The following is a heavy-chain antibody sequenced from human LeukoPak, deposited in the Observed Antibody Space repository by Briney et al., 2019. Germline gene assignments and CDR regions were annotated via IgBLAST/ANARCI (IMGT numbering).Heavy chain of an antibody. J-gene: IGHJ4*02. CDR2: MNPNSGNT. V-gene: IGHV1-8*01. CDR1: GYTFTSYD. D-gene: IGHD2-2*01. CDR3: ATEPYCSSTSCSRFDY. Sequence: ASVKVSCKASGYTFTSYDINWVRQATGQGLEWMGWMNPNSGNTGYAQKFQGRVTKTRNTSISTAYMELSSLRSEDTAVYYCATEPYCSSTSCSRFDYWGQGTLVTVSS.